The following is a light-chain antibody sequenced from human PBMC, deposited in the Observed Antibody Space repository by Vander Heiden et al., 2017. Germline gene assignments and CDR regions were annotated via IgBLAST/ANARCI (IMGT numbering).Light chain of an antibody. V-gene: IGLV2-18*01. J-gene: IGLJ2*01. Sequence: QSALTQPPSVSGSPGQSVTISCTGTSSDVGSYNRVSWYQQPPGTAPKRRIDEVSNRPSGVPDRFSGYKAGNTASRNISGLQAEDEADDYCSLSTSSSTPVVFGGGTKLTVL. CDR1: SSDVGSYNR. CDR3: SLSTSSSTPVV. CDR2: EVS.